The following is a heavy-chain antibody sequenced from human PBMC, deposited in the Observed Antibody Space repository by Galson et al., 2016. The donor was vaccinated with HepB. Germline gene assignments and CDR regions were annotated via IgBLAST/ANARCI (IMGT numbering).Heavy chain of an antibody. D-gene: IGHD1-20*01. V-gene: IGHV2-70*01. CDR2: IDWDDDK. Sequence: PALVKPTQTLTLTCTFSGFSLSTSGMCVSWIRQPPGKALEWLALIDWDDDKYYSTSLKTRLTISKDTSKNQVVFIMTNMDPVDTATYYCARSKYNCNEGRSFDIWGQGTMVTVSS. CDR1: GFSLSTSGMC. CDR3: ARSKYNCNEGRSFDI. J-gene: IGHJ3*02.